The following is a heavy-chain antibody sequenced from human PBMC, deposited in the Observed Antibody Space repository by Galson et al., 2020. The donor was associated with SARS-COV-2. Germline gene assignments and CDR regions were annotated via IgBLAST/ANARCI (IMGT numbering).Heavy chain of an antibody. CDR1: GYTFTSYY. J-gene: IGHJ3*02. D-gene: IGHD6-19*01. V-gene: IGHV1-46*01. Sequence: ASVKVSCKASGYTFTSYYMHWVRQAPGQGLEWMGIINPSGGSTSYAQKFQGRVTMTRDTSTSTVYMELSSLRSEDTAVYYCARGGSGWPGDHDAFDIWGQGTMVTVSS. CDR3: ARGGSGWPGDHDAFDI. CDR2: INPSGGST.